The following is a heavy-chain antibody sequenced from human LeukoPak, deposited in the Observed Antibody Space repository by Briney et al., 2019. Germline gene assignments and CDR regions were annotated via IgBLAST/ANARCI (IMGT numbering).Heavy chain of an antibody. CDR2: INPNSGGT. D-gene: IGHD2-15*01. CDR3: ARDFRRYCSGGSCYYFDY. CDR1: GYTFTGYY. V-gene: IGHV1-2*02. J-gene: IGHJ4*02. Sequence: ALVKVSCKASGYTFTGYYMHWVRQAPGQGLEWMGWINPNSGGTNYAQKFQGRVTMTRDTSISTAYMELSRLRSDDTAVYYCARDFRRYCSGGSCYYFDYWGQGTLVTVSS.